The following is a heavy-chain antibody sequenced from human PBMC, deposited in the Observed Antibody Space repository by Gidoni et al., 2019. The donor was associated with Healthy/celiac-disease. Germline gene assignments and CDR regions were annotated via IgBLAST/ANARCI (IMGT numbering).Heavy chain of an antibody. D-gene: IGHD3-3*01. V-gene: IGHV4-59*01. CDR1: GGSISSYY. J-gene: IGHJ6*02. CDR3: ARVVRFPRPSHYYYGMDV. CDR2: IYYSGST. Sequence: QVQLQESGPGLVKPSETLSLTCTVSGGSISSYYWSWIRQPPGKGLEWIGYIYYSGSTNYNPSLKSRVTISVDTSKNQFSLKLSSVTAADTAVYYCARVVRFPRPSHYYYGMDVWGQGTTVTVSS.